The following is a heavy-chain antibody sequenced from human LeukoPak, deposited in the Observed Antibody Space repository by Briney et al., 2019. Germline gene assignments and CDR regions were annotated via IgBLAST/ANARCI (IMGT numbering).Heavy chain of an antibody. Sequence: ASVKVSFKASGFTFTNYYMHWVRQAPGQGLEWMGIINPSGGSTSYAQKFQGRVTMTRDTSTSTVYMELSSLRSEDTAVYYCAPGGDEGDYFDYWGQGTLVTVSS. D-gene: IGHD3-16*01. J-gene: IGHJ4*02. CDR3: APGGDEGDYFDY. CDR1: GFTFTNYY. V-gene: IGHV1-46*01. CDR2: INPSGGST.